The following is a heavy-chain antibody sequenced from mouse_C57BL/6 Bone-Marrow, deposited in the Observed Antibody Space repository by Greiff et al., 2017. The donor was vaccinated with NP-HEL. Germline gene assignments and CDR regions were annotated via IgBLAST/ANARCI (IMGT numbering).Heavy chain of an antibody. CDR2: ISDGGSYT. V-gene: IGHV5-4*01. J-gene: IGHJ1*03. D-gene: IGHD4-1*01. Sequence: EVKVVESGGGLVKPGGSLKLSCAAYGFTFSSYAMSWVRQTPEKRLEWVATISDGGSYTYYPDNVKGRFTISRDNAKNNLYLQMSHLKSEDTAMYYCARDNGLGWYFDVWGTGTTVTVSS. CDR1: GFTFSSYA. CDR3: ARDNGLGWYFDV.